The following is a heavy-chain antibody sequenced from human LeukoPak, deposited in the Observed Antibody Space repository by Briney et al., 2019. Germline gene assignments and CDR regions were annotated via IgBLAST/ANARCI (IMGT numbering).Heavy chain of an antibody. J-gene: IGHJ4*02. CDR3: ARDKPYSSGWYSGTGLDY. CDR1: GFTFSSYA. CDR2: KSYDGSNK. V-gene: IGHV3-30-3*01. D-gene: IGHD6-19*01. Sequence: GGSLRLSCAASGFTFSSYAMSWVRQAPGKGLEWVAVKSYDGSNKYYADSVKGRFTISRDNSKNTLYLQMNSLRAEDTAVYYCARDKPYSSGWYSGTGLDYWGQGTLVTVSS.